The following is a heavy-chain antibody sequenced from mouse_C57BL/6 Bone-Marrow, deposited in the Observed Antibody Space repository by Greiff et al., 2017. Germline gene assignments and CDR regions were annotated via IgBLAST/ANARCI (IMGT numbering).Heavy chain of an antibody. CDR2: ILPGSGST. Sequence: VQLQQSGAELMTPGPSVKLSCTASGFTFTGYWIEWVKQRPGHGLEWIGEILPGSGSTNYTAKFKGKATFTADTSSNTAYMQLSSLTTEDSAIYYCAKKTTVVDYWGQGTTLTVSS. V-gene: IGHV1-9*01. D-gene: IGHD1-1*01. CDR1: GFTFTGYW. CDR3: AKKTTVVDY. J-gene: IGHJ2*01.